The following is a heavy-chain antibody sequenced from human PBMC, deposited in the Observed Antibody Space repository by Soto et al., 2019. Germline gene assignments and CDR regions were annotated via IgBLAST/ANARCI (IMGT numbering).Heavy chain of an antibody. CDR2: IFYTGVT. Sequence: QVQLQESGPGLVKPSETLSLTCSVSGGSVSNASFYWTWIRQAPGTGLEYIGYIFYTGVTNYNPSLSRRVTISLDTSKNHFSLKLNSMTAADTAVYYCVRVLDSSWYADLWGRGTLVTVSS. D-gene: IGHD3-22*01. V-gene: IGHV4-61*03. CDR1: GGSVSNASFY. CDR3: VRVLDSSWYADL. J-gene: IGHJ2*01.